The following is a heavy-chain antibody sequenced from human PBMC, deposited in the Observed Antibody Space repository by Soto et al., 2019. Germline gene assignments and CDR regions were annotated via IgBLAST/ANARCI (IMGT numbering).Heavy chain of an antibody. D-gene: IGHD3-10*01. V-gene: IGHV1-69*12. J-gene: IGHJ4*02. CDR1: GGTFSSYA. CDR2: IIPIFGTA. CDR3: ARVVMVGGALNHEHDY. Sequence: QVQLVQSGAEVKKPGSSVKVSCKASGGTFSSYAFSWVRQAPGQGLEWMGEIIPIFGTANYAQKFQGRVKITADESTSTAYMELSSLRSEDTAVYYCARVVMVGGALNHEHDYWGQGTLVTVSS.